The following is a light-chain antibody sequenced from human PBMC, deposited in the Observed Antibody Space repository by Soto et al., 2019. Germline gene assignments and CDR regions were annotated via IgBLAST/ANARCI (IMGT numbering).Light chain of an antibody. V-gene: IGKV3-15*01. CDR3: QQYGSSRT. J-gene: IGKJ1*01. CDR2: GAS. Sequence: EIVMTQSPATLSVSPGERATLSCRASQSVRSNLAWYQQKPGQAPRLLIYGASTRATGIPARFSGSGSGTEFTLTISSLQSEDFAVYYCQQYGSSRTFGQGTQVDIK. CDR1: QSVRSN.